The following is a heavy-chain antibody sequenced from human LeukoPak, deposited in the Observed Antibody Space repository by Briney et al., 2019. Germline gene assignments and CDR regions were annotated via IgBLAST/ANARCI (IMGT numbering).Heavy chain of an antibody. CDR1: GYSLTKLA. Sequence: ASVKVSCKVSGYSLTKLAMHWVRQAPGKGLEWMGGYDPEDGETIYEQRLQGRVTRTEDTSTDTAYMELSSLRSDDTAVYYCATVKLERRGGEYYYGMDVWGQGTTVTVSS. D-gene: IGHD1-1*01. CDR3: ATVKLERRGGEYYYGMDV. J-gene: IGHJ6*02. V-gene: IGHV1-24*01. CDR2: YDPEDGET.